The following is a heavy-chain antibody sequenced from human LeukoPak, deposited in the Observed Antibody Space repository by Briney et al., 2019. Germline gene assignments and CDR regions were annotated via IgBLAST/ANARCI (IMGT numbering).Heavy chain of an antibody. CDR2: INEDGSEK. J-gene: IGHJ4*02. D-gene: IGHD6-6*01. CDR1: GFTFNSCW. Sequence: PGGSLRLSCAASGFTFNSCWMSWVRQAPGKGLDWTANINEDGSEKHYVDSVEGRFTISRDNAKNSLYLQMNSLRVEDTALYYCTRGDSSSKIDYWGQGILVIVSS. V-gene: IGHV3-7*01. CDR3: TRGDSSSKIDY.